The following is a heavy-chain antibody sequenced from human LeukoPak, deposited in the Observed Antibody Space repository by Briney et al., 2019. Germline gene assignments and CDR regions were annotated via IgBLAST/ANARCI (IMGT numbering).Heavy chain of an antibody. V-gene: IGHV3-23*01. CDR1: GFTFSSYA. CDR3: AKDPTYYDFWSGYTYYYGMDV. J-gene: IGHJ6*02. CDR2: ISGSGGST. D-gene: IGHD3-3*01. Sequence: GGSLRLSCAASGFTFSSYAMSWVRQAPGKGLEWVSAISGSGGSTYYADSVKGRFTISRDNSKNTLYLQMNSLRAEDTAVYYRAKDPTYYDFWSGYTYYYGMDVWGQGTTVTVSS.